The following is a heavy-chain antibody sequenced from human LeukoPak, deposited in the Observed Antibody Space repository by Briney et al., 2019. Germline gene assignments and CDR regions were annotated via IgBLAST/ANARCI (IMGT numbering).Heavy chain of an antibody. Sequence: SETPSLTCTVSGGSISSYYWDWIRQPPGKGLEWIGSIYYSGSTDYNPSLKSRVTISVDTSKNQFSLKVTSVTASDTAVYYCARRAYSSFPYYFDFWGQGTLVTVSS. CDR3: ARRAYSSFPYYFDF. V-gene: IGHV4-39*01. D-gene: IGHD6-6*01. J-gene: IGHJ4*02. CDR2: IYYSGST. CDR1: GGSISSYY.